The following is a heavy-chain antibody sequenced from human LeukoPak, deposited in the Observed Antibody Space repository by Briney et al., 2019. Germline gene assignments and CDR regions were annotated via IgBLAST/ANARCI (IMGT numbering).Heavy chain of an antibody. V-gene: IGHV5-51*01. CDR2: YFPGYYDT. Sequence: GESLKISCKGSGYSFNYYWIGRERQVPGKGLEGMGIYFPGYYDTRYSPSFQGQVTISADKSISTAYLQWSSLKASDTAMYYCARTGGGYDGDYFDYWGQGTLVTVSS. CDR3: ARTGGGYDGDYFDY. CDR1: GYSFNYYW. J-gene: IGHJ4*02. D-gene: IGHD5-12*01.